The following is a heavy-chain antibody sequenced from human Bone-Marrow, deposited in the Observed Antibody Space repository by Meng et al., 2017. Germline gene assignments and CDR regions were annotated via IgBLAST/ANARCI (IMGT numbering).Heavy chain of an antibody. Sequence: KVSCKGSGYSFTSYWIGWVRQMPGKGLEWMGIIYPGDSDTRYSPSFQGQVTISADKSISTAYLQWSSLKASDTAMYYCARDRAVPYGGNPGGFDYWGQGTLVTVSS. CDR1: GYSFTSYW. D-gene: IGHD4-23*01. CDR3: ARDRAVPYGGNPGGFDY. V-gene: IGHV5-51*01. CDR2: IYPGDSDT. J-gene: IGHJ4*02.